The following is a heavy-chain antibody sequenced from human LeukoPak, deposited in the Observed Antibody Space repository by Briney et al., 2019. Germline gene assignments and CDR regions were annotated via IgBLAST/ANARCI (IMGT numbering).Heavy chain of an antibody. CDR1: GFTFSSYW. CDR2: IKQDGSEK. Sequence: GGSLRLSCAASGFTFSSYWMSWVRQAPGKWLEWVANIKQDGSEKYYVDSVKGRFTISRDNSKNTLYLQMNSLRAEDTAVYYCARDITHIVVVPAAPVAFDIWGQGTMVTVSS. CDR3: ARDITHIVVVPAAPVAFDI. V-gene: IGHV3-7*01. J-gene: IGHJ3*02. D-gene: IGHD2-2*01.